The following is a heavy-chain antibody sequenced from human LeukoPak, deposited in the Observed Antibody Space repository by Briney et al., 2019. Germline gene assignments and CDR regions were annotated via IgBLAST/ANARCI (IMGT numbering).Heavy chain of an antibody. Sequence: GGPLSPSCAASGFTFSSYAMYWLRPPPGKGLEWGPGMNDGGGIAYYADSVEGRFTISRDNPKKTLYLQMNSLRAEDRAVYYCAKEDFGGGAFDIWGEGAMVSDSS. CDR2: MNDGGGIA. J-gene: IGHJ3*02. CDR1: GFTFSSYA. CDR3: AKEDFGGGAFDI. V-gene: IGHV3-23*01. D-gene: IGHD3-16*01.